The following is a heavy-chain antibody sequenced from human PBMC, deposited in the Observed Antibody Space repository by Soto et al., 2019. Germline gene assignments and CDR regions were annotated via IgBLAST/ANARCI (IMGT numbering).Heavy chain of an antibody. V-gene: IGHV1-69*01. D-gene: IGHD3-22*01. CDR2: IIPIFGTA. CDR1: GGTFSSYA. Sequence: QVQLVQSGAEVKKPGSSVKVSCKASGGTFSSYAISWVRQAPGQGLEWMGGIIPIFGTANYAQKFQGRVTITADESTSTAYMELSSLRSEDTAVYYCARDSDYYDSSGRYYFDYWGQGTLVTVSS. CDR3: ARDSDYYDSSGRYYFDY. J-gene: IGHJ4*02.